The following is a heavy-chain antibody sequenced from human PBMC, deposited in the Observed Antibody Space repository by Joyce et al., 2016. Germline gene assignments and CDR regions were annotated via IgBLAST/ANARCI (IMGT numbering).Heavy chain of an antibody. CDR1: GASVSSGGYS. CDR3: ASGFNFKGRSFFDY. Sequence: QLQLQESGSGLVKPSQTLSLTCAVSGASVSSGGYSWSWIRQPPGKGLEWIGYIYTTESTYDNPYLKSRVTISVDRSKNQFSLKLASVTAADTAVYYCASGFNFKGRSFFDYWGQGALVTVSS. CDR2: IYTTEST. J-gene: IGHJ4*02. V-gene: IGHV4-30-2*01. D-gene: IGHD3-10*01.